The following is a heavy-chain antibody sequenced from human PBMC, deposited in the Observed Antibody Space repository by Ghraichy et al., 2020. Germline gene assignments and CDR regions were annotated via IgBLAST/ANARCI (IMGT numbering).Heavy chain of an antibody. J-gene: IGHJ4*02. V-gene: IGHV3-11*04. CDR2: ISGTGSVI. D-gene: IGHD3-16*01. Sequence: GGSLRLSCAASGFTFSDHYMSWIRQAPGKGLEWVSYISGTGSVIYYADPVKGRVTISRDNAKNSVSLQMNSLRADDTAVYYCAALFSSTVGQWGQGILVTVSS. CDR1: GFTFSDHY. CDR3: AALFSSTVGQ.